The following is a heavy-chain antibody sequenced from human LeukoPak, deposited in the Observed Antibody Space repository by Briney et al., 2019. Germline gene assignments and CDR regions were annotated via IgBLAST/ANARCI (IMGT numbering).Heavy chain of an antibody. CDR2: ISYDGSSE. CDR1: EFTFNTYG. J-gene: IGHJ4*02. D-gene: IGHD1-26*01. CDR3: AKDHTIVGGTSFDY. Sequence: GGSLRLSCAASEFTFNTYGMHWVRQAPGKGLEWVAVISYDGSSEYYADSVKGRFTISRDNPKNTLYLQMNSLRAEGTAVYYCAKDHTIVGGTSFDYWGQGTLVTVSS. V-gene: IGHV3-30*18.